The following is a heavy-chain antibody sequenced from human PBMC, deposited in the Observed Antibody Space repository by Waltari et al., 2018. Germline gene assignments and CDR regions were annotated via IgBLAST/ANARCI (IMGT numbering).Heavy chain of an antibody. V-gene: IGHV3-23*03. CDR1: GFPFSSYS. CDR3: AKGPPCDY. CDR2: IYSGGSST. Sequence: EVQLLESGGGLVQPGGSLRLSCSASGFPFSSYSMHWVRQAPGKGLEWVSVIYSGGSSTYYADSVKGRFTISRDNSKNTLYLQMNSLRAEDTAVYYCAKGPPCDYWGQGTLVTVSS. J-gene: IGHJ4*02.